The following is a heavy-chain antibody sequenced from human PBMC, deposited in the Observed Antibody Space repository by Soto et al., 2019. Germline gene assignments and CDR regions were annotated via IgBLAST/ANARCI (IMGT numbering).Heavy chain of an antibody. V-gene: IGHV1-2*04. J-gene: IGHJ6*02. CDR2: INPNSGGT. Sequence: GASVKVSCKASGYTFTGYYMHWVRQAPGQGLEWMGWINPNSGGTNYAQKFQGWVTMTRDTSISTAYMELSRLRSDDTAVYYCARGTVLRFLEWLSFDGMDVWGQGTTVNVS. CDR1: GYTFTGYY. D-gene: IGHD3-3*01. CDR3: ARGTVLRFLEWLSFDGMDV.